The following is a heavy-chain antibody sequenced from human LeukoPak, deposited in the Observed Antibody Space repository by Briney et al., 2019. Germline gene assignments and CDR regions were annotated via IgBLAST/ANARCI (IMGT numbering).Heavy chain of an antibody. D-gene: IGHD7-27*01. CDR1: GFTLRYG. CDR3: ANPWGSGWYFDL. Sequence: GGSLRLSCAASGFTLRYGMSWVRQAPGRGLEWVSLISGSGDSTSYADSVKGRFTISRDNSKNTLNLQTNSLRAEDTAVYYCANPWGSGWYFDLWGRGTLVTVSS. J-gene: IGHJ2*01. V-gene: IGHV3-23*01. CDR2: ISGSGDST.